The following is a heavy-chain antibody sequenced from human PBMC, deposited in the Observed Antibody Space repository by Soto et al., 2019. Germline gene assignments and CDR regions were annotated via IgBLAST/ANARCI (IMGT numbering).Heavy chain of an antibody. CDR1: GGTFSSYA. CDR3: ARPPIGYSSGWYVY. CDR2: IIPIFGTA. Sequence: SVKVSCKASGGTFSSYAISWVRQAPGQGLEWMGGIIPIFGTANYAQKFQGRVTITADESTSTAYMELSSLRSDDTAVYYCARPPIGYSSGWYVYWGQGTLVTVSS. D-gene: IGHD6-19*01. V-gene: IGHV1-69*13. J-gene: IGHJ4*02.